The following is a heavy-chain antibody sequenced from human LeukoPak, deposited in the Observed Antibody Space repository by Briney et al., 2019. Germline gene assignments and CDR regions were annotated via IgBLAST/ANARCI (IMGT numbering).Heavy chain of an antibody. CDR1: GGSFSGYY. CDR3: ARGWLHNY. D-gene: IGHD3-22*01. J-gene: IGHJ4*02. V-gene: IGHV4-34*01. Sequence: SETLSLTCAVYGGSFSGYYWSWIRQPPGKGLEWIGEINHSGSTNYNPSLKSRVTISVDTSKNQFSLKLSSVTAADTAVYYCARGWLHNYRGQGTLVTVSS. CDR2: INHSGST.